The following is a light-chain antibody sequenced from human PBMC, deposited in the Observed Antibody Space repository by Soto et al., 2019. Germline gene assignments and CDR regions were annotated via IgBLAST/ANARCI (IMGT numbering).Light chain of an antibody. CDR2: KAS. Sequence: DIQMTQSPSTLSGSVGDRVTITCRASQTISSWLAWYQQKPWKAPKLLIYKASTLKSGVPSRFSGSGSGTEFTLTISSLQPDDFATYYCQQFNNYLSITFGQGTRVEIK. J-gene: IGKJ5*01. V-gene: IGKV1-5*03. CDR1: QTISSW. CDR3: QQFNNYLSIT.